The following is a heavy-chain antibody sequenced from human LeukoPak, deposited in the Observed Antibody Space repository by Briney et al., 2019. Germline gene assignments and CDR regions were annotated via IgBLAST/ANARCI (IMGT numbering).Heavy chain of an antibody. CDR3: AKDLRGFHITMIVVVISGAFDI. D-gene: IGHD3-22*01. V-gene: IGHV3-23*01. Sequence: GGSLRLSCAAPGFTFSSSAMSWVRQAPGKGLEWVSAISGSGGSTYYADSVKGRFTISRDNSKNTLYLQMNSLRAEDTAVYYCAKDLRGFHITMIVVVISGAFDIWGQGTMVTVSS. CDR2: ISGSGGST. CDR1: GFTFSSSA. J-gene: IGHJ3*02.